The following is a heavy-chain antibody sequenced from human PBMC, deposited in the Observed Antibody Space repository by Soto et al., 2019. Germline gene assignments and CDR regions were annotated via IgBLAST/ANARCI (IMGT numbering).Heavy chain of an antibody. D-gene: IGHD3-16*01. CDR3: ASSEGDTSSGELDY. J-gene: IGHJ4*02. CDR1: GFTFSTYW. CDR2: INGDGNSP. Sequence: GGSLRLSCAASGFTFSTYWMHWVRQAPGKGLVWVSRINGDGNSPSYADYVRGRFTISRDNAKNTLYLQMNSLRAEDTAVYYCASSEGDTSSGELDYWGQGTLVTVSS. V-gene: IGHV3-74*01.